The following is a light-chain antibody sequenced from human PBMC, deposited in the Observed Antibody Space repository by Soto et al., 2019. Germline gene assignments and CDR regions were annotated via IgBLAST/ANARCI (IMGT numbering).Light chain of an antibody. CDR2: DAS. J-gene: IGKJ1*01. CDR3: QQFNNWPRT. CDR1: QSVSST. V-gene: IGKV3-15*01. Sequence: EIAMTQSPATLSVSPGERATLSCRASQSVSSTLGWYQQQPGQAPRLLIYDASTRATGIPARFSGSGFGTEFTLTISSLQSEDFAVYYCQQFNNWPRTFGQGTKVEIK.